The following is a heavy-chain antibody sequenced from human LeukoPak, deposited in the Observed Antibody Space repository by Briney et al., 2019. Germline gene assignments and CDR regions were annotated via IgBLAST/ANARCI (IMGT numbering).Heavy chain of an antibody. CDR3: ARGGDTLNYAFDI. J-gene: IGHJ3*02. Sequence: GASVKVSCKASGYTFTSYAMNWVRQAPGQGLEWMGWINTNTGNPTYAQGFTGRFVFSLDTSVSTASLQISSLKAEDTAVYSCARGGDTLNYAFDIWGQGTMVTVSS. CDR1: GYTFTSYA. CDR2: INTNTGNP. V-gene: IGHV7-4-1*02. D-gene: IGHD5-18*01.